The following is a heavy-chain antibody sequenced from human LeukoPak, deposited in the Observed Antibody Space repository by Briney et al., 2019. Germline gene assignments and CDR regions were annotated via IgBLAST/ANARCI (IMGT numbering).Heavy chain of an antibody. CDR2: IYHSGST. J-gene: IGHJ3*02. CDR1: GYSISSGYY. V-gene: IGHV4-38-2*02. Sequence: SETLSLTCTVSGYSISSGYYWGWIRQPPGKGLEWIGSIYHSGSTYYNPSLKSRVTISVDTSKNQLSLKLSSVTAADTAVYYCARQNYDFWSGYCDAFDIWGQGTMVTVSS. CDR3: ARQNYDFWSGYCDAFDI. D-gene: IGHD3-3*01.